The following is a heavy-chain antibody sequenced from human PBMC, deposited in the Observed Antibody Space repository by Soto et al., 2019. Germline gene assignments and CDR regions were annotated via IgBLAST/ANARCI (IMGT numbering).Heavy chain of an antibody. J-gene: IGHJ4*02. Sequence: GGSLRLSCAASGFTFSSYAMHWVRQAPGKGLEWVAVISYDGSNKYYADSVKGRFTISRDNSKNTLYLQMNSLRAEDTAVYYCARELRFLEWLYLDYWGQGTLVTVSS. D-gene: IGHD3-3*01. V-gene: IGHV3-30-3*01. CDR2: ISYDGSNK. CDR3: ARELRFLEWLYLDY. CDR1: GFTFSSYA.